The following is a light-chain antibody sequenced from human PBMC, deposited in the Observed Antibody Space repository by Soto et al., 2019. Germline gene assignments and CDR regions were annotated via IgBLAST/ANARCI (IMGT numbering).Light chain of an antibody. V-gene: IGLV2-23*03. Sequence: QAVLTQPASVSGSPGQSITISCTGTSSDVGSYNLVSWYQRHPGKAPKLMIYEGSKRPSGVSNRFSGSKSGNTASLTISGLRAEDEADYYCCSYAGSSTFVVFGGGTKLTVL. CDR3: CSYAGSSTFVV. CDR2: EGS. J-gene: IGLJ2*01. CDR1: SSDVGSYNL.